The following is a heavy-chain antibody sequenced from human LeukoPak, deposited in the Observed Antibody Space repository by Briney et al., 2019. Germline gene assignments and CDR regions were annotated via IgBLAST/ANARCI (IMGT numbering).Heavy chain of an antibody. D-gene: IGHD5-18*01. V-gene: IGHV4-30-2*01. J-gene: IGHJ4*02. Sequence: PSQTLSLTCAVSGGSISSGGYSWSWIRQPPGKGLEWIGYICHSGSTYYNPSLKSRVTISVDRSKNQFSLKLSSVTAADTAVYYCARRGYSYGSLDYWAREPWSPSPQ. CDR3: ARRGYSYGSLDY. CDR1: GGSISSGGYS. CDR2: ICHSGST.